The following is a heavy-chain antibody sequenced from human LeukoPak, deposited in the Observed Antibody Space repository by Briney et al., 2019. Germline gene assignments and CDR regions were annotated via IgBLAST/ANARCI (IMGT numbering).Heavy chain of an antibody. Sequence: ASVKVSCKASGYSFTTYDINWVRQATGQGLEWMGWMNLKSGYTGYAQKFQGRVTITRDTSTSTVYMELSSLRSEDTAVYYCAREAGSIDYWGQGTLVTVSS. J-gene: IGHJ4*02. V-gene: IGHV1-8*03. CDR1: GYSFTTYD. D-gene: IGHD1-26*01. CDR2: MNLKSGYT. CDR3: AREAGSIDY.